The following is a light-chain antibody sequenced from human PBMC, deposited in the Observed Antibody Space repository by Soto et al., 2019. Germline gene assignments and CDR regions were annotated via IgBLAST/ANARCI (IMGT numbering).Light chain of an antibody. CDR1: QSVSSSY. Sequence: EIVLTQSPGTMSLYPRERATLSCRASQSVSSSYLAWYQQKPGQAPRLLIYGASSRATGIPARFSGSGSGTDFTLTISSLEPEDFALYYCQQRGNWPSFGGGTKVDI. CDR3: QQRGNWPS. J-gene: IGKJ4*01. CDR2: GAS. V-gene: IGKV3D-20*02.